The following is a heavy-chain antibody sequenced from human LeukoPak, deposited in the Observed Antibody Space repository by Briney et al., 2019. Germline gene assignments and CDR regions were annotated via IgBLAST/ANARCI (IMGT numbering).Heavy chain of an antibody. D-gene: IGHD1-26*01. J-gene: IGHJ4*02. CDR3: ARGSTLREPRSPLDY. Sequence: SETLSLTCTVSGGSISTYYWSWIRQPPGKGLGWIGNIYYSGSTNYYPSLKSRVTISVDTSKNHFSLILSSVTAADTAVYYCARGSTLREPRSPLDYWGQGILVTVSS. CDR1: GGSISTYY. V-gene: IGHV4-59*01. CDR2: IYYSGST.